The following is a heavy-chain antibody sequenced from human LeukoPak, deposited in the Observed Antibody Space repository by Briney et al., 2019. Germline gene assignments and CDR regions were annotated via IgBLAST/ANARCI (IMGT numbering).Heavy chain of an antibody. CDR2: INPNSGGT. D-gene: IGHD2-2*01. CDR3: ARAPAAIYWFDP. V-gene: IGHV1-2*02. Sequence: ASVKVSCKASGYTFTGYYMHWVRQAPGQGLGWMGWINPNSGGTNYAQKFQGRVTMTRDTSISTAYMELSRLRSDDTAVYYCARAPAAIYWFDPWGQGTLVTVSS. CDR1: GYTFTGYY. J-gene: IGHJ5*02.